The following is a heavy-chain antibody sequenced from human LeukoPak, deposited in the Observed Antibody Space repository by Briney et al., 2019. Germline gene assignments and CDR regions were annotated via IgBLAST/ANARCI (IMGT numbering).Heavy chain of an antibody. CDR2: IYYSGST. V-gene: IGHV4-31*03. J-gene: IGHJ4*02. CDR3: ARDLLDSGSYFDY. CDR1: GGSISSGGYY. D-gene: IGHD1-26*01. Sequence: SETLSLTCTVSGGSISSGGYYWSWIRQHPGKGLEWIGYIYYSGSTYYNPSLKSRVTISVDTSKNQFSLKLSSVTAADTAVYYCARDLLDSGSYFDYWGQGTLVTVSP.